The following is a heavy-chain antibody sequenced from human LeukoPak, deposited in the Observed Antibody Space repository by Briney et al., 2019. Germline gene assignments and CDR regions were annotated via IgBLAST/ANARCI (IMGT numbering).Heavy chain of an antibody. Sequence: GGSLRLSCAASGFTFGIYWMSWVRQPPGKGLEGVANINRDGGATYYVDSMRGRFTISRDNAENSLFLQVNSLRVEDTAIYYCARAATTGTVDYWGQGTLITVSS. CDR3: ARAATTGTVDY. CDR2: INRDGGAT. D-gene: IGHD6-13*01. CDR1: GFTFGIYW. V-gene: IGHV3-7*03. J-gene: IGHJ4*02.